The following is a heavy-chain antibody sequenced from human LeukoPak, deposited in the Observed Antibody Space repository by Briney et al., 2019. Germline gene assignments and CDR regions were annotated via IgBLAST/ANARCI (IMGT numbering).Heavy chain of an antibody. CDR3: AKVGRGGYCSGGSCYSIWFDY. D-gene: IGHD2-15*01. CDR2: ISDSGGST. Sequence: PGGSLRLSCAASGFTFSSYAVHWVRQAPGKGLEWVSAISDSGGSTYYVDSVKGRFTISRDNSKNTLYLQMNSLRAEDTAVYYCAKVGRGGYCSGGSCYSIWFDYWGQGTLVTVSS. V-gene: IGHV3-23*01. CDR1: GFTFSSYA. J-gene: IGHJ4*02.